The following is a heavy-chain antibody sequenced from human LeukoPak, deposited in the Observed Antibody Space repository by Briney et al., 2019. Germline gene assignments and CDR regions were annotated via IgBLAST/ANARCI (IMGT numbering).Heavy chain of an antibody. Sequence: GGSLRLSCAASGLTFSSNWMTWVRQAPGKGPEWVANIKQDGSEKFYVDSVKGRFTISRDNAKNSLYLQMNSLRAEDTAVYYCAREPDNWFDPWGQGTLVTVSS. CDR1: GLTFSSNW. CDR2: IKQDGSEK. CDR3: AREPDNWFDP. V-gene: IGHV3-7*01. J-gene: IGHJ5*02.